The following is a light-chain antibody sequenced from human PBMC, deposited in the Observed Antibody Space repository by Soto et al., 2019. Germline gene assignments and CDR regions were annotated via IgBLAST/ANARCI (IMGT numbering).Light chain of an antibody. CDR2: GAS. CDR1: QSVSSSY. V-gene: IGKV3-20*01. J-gene: IGKJ2*03. CDR3: QQYGSSPC. Sequence: EIVLTQSPGTLSLSPGERATLSCRASQSVSSSYLAWYQQKPGQAPRHLIYGASSRATGIPDRFSGSGSGTDLTLTISRLEPDDFAVYYCQQYGSSPCFGQGTKLEIK.